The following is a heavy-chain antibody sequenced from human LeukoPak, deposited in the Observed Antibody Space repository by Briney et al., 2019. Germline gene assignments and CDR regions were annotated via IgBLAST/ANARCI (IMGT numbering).Heavy chain of an antibody. CDR2: ISGSGGST. V-gene: IGHV3-23*01. CDR1: GFTFSSYA. Sequence: PGGSLRLSCAASGFTFSSYAMSWVRQAPGKGLEWVSAISGSGGSTYYADSVKGRFTISRDNSKNTLYLQMNSLSAEDTAVYYCAKGENPGFWSGYYTLPLDYWGQGTLVTVSS. CDR3: AKGENPGFWSGYYTLPLDY. J-gene: IGHJ4*02. D-gene: IGHD3-3*01.